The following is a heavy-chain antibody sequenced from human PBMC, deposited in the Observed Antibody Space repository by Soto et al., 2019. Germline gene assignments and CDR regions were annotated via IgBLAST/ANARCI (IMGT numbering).Heavy chain of an antibody. CDR1: GVSISNYY. V-gene: IGHV4-4*07. D-gene: IGHD3-10*01. Sequence: QVQLQESGPGLVKPSETLSLTCTVSGVSISNYYWSWVRQAAGKGLEWIGRIYISGIIDQNPSLKSRITMSGDRSKNQVSLDRTSVTAADTAVYYCARPAKFGALDYWGQGILVTVSS. J-gene: IGHJ4*02. CDR2: IYISGII. CDR3: ARPAKFGALDY.